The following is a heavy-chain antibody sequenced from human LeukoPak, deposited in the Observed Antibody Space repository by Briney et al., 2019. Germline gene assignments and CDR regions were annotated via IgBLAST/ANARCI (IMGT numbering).Heavy chain of an antibody. CDR3: TTGYYYGSGTDAPYFDY. Sequence: GGSLRLSCAASGFTFSSYDIHWVRQATGKGLEWVGRIKSKTDDGTTDYAASVKDRFTISRDDSKKTVYLQMNSLKTEDTAVYYCTTGYYYGSGTDAPYFDYWGQGTLVTVSS. J-gene: IGHJ4*02. CDR1: GFTFSSYD. V-gene: IGHV3-15*01. D-gene: IGHD3-10*01. CDR2: IKSKTDDGTT.